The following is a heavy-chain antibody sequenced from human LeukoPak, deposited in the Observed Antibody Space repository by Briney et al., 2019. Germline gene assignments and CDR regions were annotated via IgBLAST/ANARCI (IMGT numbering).Heavy chain of an antibody. V-gene: IGHV4-59*08. CDR3: ARPGVGSGRYGAFDI. J-gene: IGHJ3*02. CDR2: VFYEGNT. CDR1: GGSLTGYF. Sequence: SETLSLTCTVSGGSLTGYFWSWIRQPPGKGLEWVGYVFYEGNTNYNPSLKSRVTTSVDTSKNQFSLKLSSVTAADTAVYYCARPGVGSGRYGAFDIWGQGTMVTVSS. D-gene: IGHD5-18*01.